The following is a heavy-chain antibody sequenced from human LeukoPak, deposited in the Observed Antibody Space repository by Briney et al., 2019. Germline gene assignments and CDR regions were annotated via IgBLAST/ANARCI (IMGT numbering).Heavy chain of an antibody. CDR2: INAGNGNT. D-gene: IGHD6-19*01. CDR3: ARDQYSSLDY. Sequence: ASVKVSCKASGYTFTSYAMHWVRQAPGQRLEWMGWINAGNGNTKYSQKLQGRVTMTTDTSTSTAYMELRSLRSDDTAVYYCARDQYSSLDYWGQGTLVTVSS. CDR1: GYTFTSYA. V-gene: IGHV1-3*01. J-gene: IGHJ4*02.